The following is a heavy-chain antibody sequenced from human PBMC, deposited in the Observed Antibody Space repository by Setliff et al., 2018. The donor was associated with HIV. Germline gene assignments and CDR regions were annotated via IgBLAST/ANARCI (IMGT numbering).Heavy chain of an antibody. V-gene: IGHV1-18*01. CDR2: ISTYNGNT. CDR3: ARDDYGDYVGDY. J-gene: IGHJ4*02. D-gene: IGHD4-17*01. CDR1: GYTFTSYG. Sequence: ASVTVSCKASGYTFTSYGITWVRQAPGQGLEWMGWISTYNGNTDYAQKLQGRVTMTTDTSTSTAYMELRSLRSDDSAVYYCARDDYGDYVGDYWGQGTLVTVSS.